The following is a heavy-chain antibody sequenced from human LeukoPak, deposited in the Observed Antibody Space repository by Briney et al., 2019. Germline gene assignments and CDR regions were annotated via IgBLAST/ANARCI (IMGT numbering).Heavy chain of an antibody. CDR3: ARDQGGDSYDAFDI. CDR2: IKQDGREK. J-gene: IGHJ3*02. Sequence: PGGSLRLSCAASGFIFSSDWMSWVRQAPGKGLEWVANIKQDGREKYYVDSVKGRFTISRDNAKNSLYLQMNSLRAEDTAAYYCARDQGGDSYDAFDIWGQGTMVTVSS. V-gene: IGHV3-7*01. CDR1: GFIFSSDW. D-gene: IGHD2-21*02.